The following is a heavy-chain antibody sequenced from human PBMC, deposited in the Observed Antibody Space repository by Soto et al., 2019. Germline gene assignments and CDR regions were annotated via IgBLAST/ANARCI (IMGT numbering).Heavy chain of an antibody. CDR2: IWCEGSNT. D-gene: IGHD2-21*01. Sequence: QVHLVESGGGVVQPGRSLRLSCAASGFSFSSYGMHWVRQAPGTGLEWLAVIWCEGSNTYYADAVKGRLTISRDNAKNTLYLQMDSLRVEDTAVYYCARGGSAVDYGMDVWGQGTTFTVPS. V-gene: IGHV3-33*01. J-gene: IGHJ6*02. CDR1: GFSFSSYG. CDR3: ARGGSAVDYGMDV.